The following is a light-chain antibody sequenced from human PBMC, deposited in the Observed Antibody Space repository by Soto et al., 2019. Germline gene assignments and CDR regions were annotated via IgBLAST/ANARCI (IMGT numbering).Light chain of an antibody. J-gene: IGKJ4*01. CDR3: QQRSNGLPLT. V-gene: IGKV3-11*01. CDR1: QSVSSY. Sequence: EIVLTQSPGPLSLSPGERATLSCRGSQSVSSYLAWYQPKPGQAPRLLXYDASNRANGIPAGFSGSGSGTDLTLTISSLEPEDFAVYSCQQRSNGLPLTFGGGTKVDNK. CDR2: DAS.